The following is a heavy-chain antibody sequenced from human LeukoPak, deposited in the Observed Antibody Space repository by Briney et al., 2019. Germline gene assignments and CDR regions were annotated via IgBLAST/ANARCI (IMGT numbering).Heavy chain of an antibody. Sequence: GESLKISCKGSGYSFTNYWIGWVRQMPGKGLEWLGIIYPGDSDTRYSPSFQGQVTISADKSISTAYLQWSSLEASDTAIYYCARRYCSGDNCYSGAPDWFDPWGQGTLVTVSS. V-gene: IGHV5-51*01. J-gene: IGHJ5*02. CDR1: GYSFTNYW. D-gene: IGHD2-15*01. CDR2: IYPGDSDT. CDR3: ARRYCSGDNCYSGAPDWFDP.